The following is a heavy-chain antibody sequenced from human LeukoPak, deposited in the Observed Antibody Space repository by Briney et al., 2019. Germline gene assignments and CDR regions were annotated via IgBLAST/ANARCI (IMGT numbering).Heavy chain of an antibody. D-gene: IGHD5-24*01. CDR1: GFTFRSYA. V-gene: IGHV3-23*01. J-gene: IGHJ6*02. Sequence: GGSLRLSCAASGFTFRSYAMTWVRQAPGKGLEWVSAISGGGDSTNYADSEKGRFTISRDNSKNTLYLQMNSLRAEDTAVYYCAKQKRYYGMDVWGQGTTVTVSS. CDR2: ISGGGDST. CDR3: AKQKRYYGMDV.